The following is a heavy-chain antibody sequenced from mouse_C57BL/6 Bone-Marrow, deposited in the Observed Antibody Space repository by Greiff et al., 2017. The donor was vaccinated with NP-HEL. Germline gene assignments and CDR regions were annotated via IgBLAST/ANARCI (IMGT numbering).Heavy chain of an antibody. CDR2: IHPNSGST. J-gene: IGHJ2*01. D-gene: IGHD1-1*01. CDR1: GYTFTSYW. CDR3: ARSVAATGDY. V-gene: IGHV1-64*01. Sequence: QVQLQQPGAELVKPGASVKLSCKASGYTFTSYWMHWVKQRPGQGLEWIGLIHPNSGSTNYNEKFKSKATLTVDKSSSTAYMQLSSQTSEDSAVYDCARSVAATGDYWGQGTTLTVSS.